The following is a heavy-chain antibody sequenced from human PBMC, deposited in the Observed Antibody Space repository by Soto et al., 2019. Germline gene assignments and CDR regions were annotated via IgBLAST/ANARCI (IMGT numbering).Heavy chain of an antibody. CDR2: ISSNGGST. J-gene: IGHJ4*02. D-gene: IGHD6-13*01. V-gene: IGHV3-64D*08. CDR1: GFTFSSYA. CDR3: VKALRYSSSWYVDVAPVDLVWDY. Sequence: GGSLRLSCSASGFTFSSYAMHWVRQAPGKGLEYVSAISSNGGSTYYADSVKGRFTISRDNSKNTLYLQMSSLRAEDTAVYYCVKALRYSSSWYVDVAPVDLVWDYWGQGTLVTVSS.